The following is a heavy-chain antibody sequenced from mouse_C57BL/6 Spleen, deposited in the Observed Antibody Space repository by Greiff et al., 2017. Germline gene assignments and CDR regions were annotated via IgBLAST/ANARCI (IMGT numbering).Heavy chain of an antibody. CDR2: IDPSDSAT. J-gene: IGHJ2*01. CDR3: ARWGVVADY. V-gene: IGHV1-52*01. CDR1: GYTFTSYW. Sequence: QVQLQQPGAELVRPGSSVKLSCKASGYTFTSYWMPWVKQRPIQGLEWIGNIDPSDSATHYNQKFKDKATLTVDKSSSTAYMQLSSLTSEDSAVYYCARWGVVADYWGQGTTLTVSS. D-gene: IGHD1-1*01.